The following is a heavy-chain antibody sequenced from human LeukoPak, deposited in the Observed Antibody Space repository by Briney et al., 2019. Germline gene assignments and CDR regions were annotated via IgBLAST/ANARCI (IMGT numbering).Heavy chain of an antibody. Sequence: SSGTLSLTCAASGGSISSSNWWSWVRPPPGKGLEWIGEIYHSGSTNHNPSLRSRVTISLDKSKNQFSLKLSSVTAADTAVYYCARAVDYYDSSVYFDYWGQGTLVTVSS. V-gene: IGHV4-4*02. D-gene: IGHD3-22*01. CDR3: ARAVDYYDSSVYFDY. J-gene: IGHJ4*02. CDR1: GGSISSSNW. CDR2: IYHSGST.